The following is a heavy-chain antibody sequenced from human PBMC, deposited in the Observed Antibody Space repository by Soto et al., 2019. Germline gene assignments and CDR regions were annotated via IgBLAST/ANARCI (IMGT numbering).Heavy chain of an antibody. CDR3: ARDLSYGSLDFDY. D-gene: IGHD5-18*01. Sequence: PGGSLRLSCVASGFTFKNYGMHWVRQAPGKGLEWVADFWADGRTTYYADSVKGRFSISRDNVKNTLYLQMDSLRADDTAVYYCARDLSYGSLDFDYWARGALVTVSS. V-gene: IGHV3-33*01. CDR1: GFTFKNYG. J-gene: IGHJ4*02. CDR2: FWADGRTT.